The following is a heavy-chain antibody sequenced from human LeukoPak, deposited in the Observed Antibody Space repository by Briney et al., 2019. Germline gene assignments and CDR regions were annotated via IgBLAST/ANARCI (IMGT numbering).Heavy chain of an antibody. CDR2: TYYRSKWYN. Sequence: SQTLSLTCAISGDSVSSNSAAWNWIRQSPSRGLEWLGRTYYRSKWYNDYAESVKSRITIKPDTSKKQFSLQLNSVTPEGTAVYYCVSSADGSGSYDWFDPWGQGTLVTVSS. CDR1: GDSVSSNSAA. V-gene: IGHV6-1*01. J-gene: IGHJ5*02. CDR3: VSSADGSGSYDWFDP. D-gene: IGHD3-10*01.